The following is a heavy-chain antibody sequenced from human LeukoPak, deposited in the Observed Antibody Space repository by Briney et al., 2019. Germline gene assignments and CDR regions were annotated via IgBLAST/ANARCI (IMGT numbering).Heavy chain of an antibody. J-gene: IGHJ4*02. V-gene: IGHV3-11*05. CDR2: ISSSSSYT. D-gene: IGHD1-26*01. Sequence: GGSLRLSCAASGFTFSDYYTSWIRQAPGKGLEWVSYISSSSSYTNSADSVKGRFTISRDNTNNQLYLQQNSLRADDAAVYYCARGHIGATGKINDYWGQGTLVTVSS. CDR1: GFTFSDYY. CDR3: ARGHIGATGKINDY.